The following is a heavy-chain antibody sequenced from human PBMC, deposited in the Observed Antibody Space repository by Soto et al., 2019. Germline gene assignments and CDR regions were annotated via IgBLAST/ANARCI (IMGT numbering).Heavy chain of an antibody. CDR3: ARHPNYYDSSGYYYSDS. V-gene: IGHV5-51*01. Sequence: GDSLKISCKVSGFTFTNYWIAWVRQMPGKGLEWMGIIYPGDSKTRYSPSFQGQVTISADKSISTAFLHWSSLKASDTAMYYCARHPNYYDSSGYYYSDSWGQGTQVTVSS. CDR1: GFTFTNYW. J-gene: IGHJ4*02. CDR2: IYPGDSKT. D-gene: IGHD3-22*01.